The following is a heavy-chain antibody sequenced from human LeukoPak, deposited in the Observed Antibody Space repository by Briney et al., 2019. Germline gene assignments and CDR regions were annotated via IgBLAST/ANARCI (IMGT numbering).Heavy chain of an antibody. CDR3: ARDVLRFLEWLSRGHAFDI. V-gene: IGHV4-34*01. Sequence: PSETLSLTCAVYGGSFTGYFWSWIRQPPGKGLEWIGEVNHSGSTNYNPSLKSRVTISVDTSKNQFSLKLSSVTAADTAVYYCARDVLRFLEWLSRGHAFDIWGQGTMVTVSS. D-gene: IGHD3-3*01. J-gene: IGHJ3*02. CDR2: VNHSGST. CDR1: GGSFTGYF.